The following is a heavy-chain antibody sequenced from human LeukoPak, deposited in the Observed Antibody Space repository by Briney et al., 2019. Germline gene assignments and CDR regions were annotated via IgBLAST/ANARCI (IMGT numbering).Heavy chain of an antibody. CDR3: ARDSRRVFDWLQGGGWGDGMDV. CDR1: GFTFSSYA. V-gene: IGHV3-30-3*01. Sequence: GGSLRLSCAASGFTFSSYAMHWVRQAPGKGLEWVAVISYDGSNKYYADSVKGRFTISRDNSKNTLYLQMNSLRAEDTAVYYCARDSRRVFDWLQGGGWGDGMDVWGQGTTVTVSS. J-gene: IGHJ6*02. D-gene: IGHD3-9*01. CDR2: ISYDGSNK.